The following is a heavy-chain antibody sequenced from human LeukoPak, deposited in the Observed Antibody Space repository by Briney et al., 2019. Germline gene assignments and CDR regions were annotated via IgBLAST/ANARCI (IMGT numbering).Heavy chain of an antibody. Sequence: PSETLSLTCTVSGGSISSYYWSWIRQPPGKGLEWIGWSYHRGSTSYNPSLKSRVAISVDTSKNQFSLKLSSVTAADTAVYDCARDRELGYWGQGTLVTVSS. CDR1: GGSISSYY. CDR2: SYHRGST. V-gene: IGHV4-59*01. J-gene: IGHJ4*02. CDR3: ARDRELGY. D-gene: IGHD1-1*01.